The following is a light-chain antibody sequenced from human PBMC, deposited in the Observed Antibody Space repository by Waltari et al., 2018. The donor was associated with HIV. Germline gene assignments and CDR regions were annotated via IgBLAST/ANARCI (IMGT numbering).Light chain of an antibody. J-gene: IGLJ2*01. Sequence: QSVLTQPPSASGTPGQRVTISCSGSNSNIATNTVNWYQQLPGTAPKLLIYSNSRRPSGVPDLFSGSKSGTSASLAISGLQSEDEADYYCAAWDDSLNAVFGGGTKLTVL. CDR3: AAWDDSLNAV. CDR1: NSNIATNT. CDR2: SNS. V-gene: IGLV1-44*01.